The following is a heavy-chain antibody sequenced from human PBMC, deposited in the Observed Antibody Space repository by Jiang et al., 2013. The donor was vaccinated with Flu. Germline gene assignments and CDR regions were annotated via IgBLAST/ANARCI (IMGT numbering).Heavy chain of an antibody. CDR2: PSGGST. V-gene: IGHV1-46*01. J-gene: IGHJ4*02. D-gene: IGHD3-22*01. Sequence: PSGGSTSYAQKFQGRVTMTRDTSTSTVYMELSSLRSEDTAVYYCARNTYYYDSSGSTLPYYFDYWGQGTLVTVSS. CDR3: ARNTYYYDSSGSTLPYYFDY.